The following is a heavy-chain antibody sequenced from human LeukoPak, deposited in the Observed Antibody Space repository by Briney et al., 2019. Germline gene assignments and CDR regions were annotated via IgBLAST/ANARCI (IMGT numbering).Heavy chain of an antibody. Sequence: GGSLRLSCAASGFTFSDYYMSWIRQAPGKGLEWVSYISSSGSTIYYADSVKGRFTISRDNAKNSLYLQMNSLRAEDTAVYYCARSYDFWSGYHDASDIWGQGTMVTVSS. V-gene: IGHV3-11*04. D-gene: IGHD3-3*01. CDR1: GFTFSDYY. J-gene: IGHJ3*02. CDR2: ISSSGSTI. CDR3: ARSYDFWSGYHDASDI.